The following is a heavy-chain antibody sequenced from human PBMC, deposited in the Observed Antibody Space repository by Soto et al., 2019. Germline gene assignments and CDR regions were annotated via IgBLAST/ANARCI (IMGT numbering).Heavy chain of an antibody. CDR1: GGSVSSNSSA. V-gene: IGHV6-1*01. J-gene: IGHJ6*03. D-gene: IGHD2-15*01. CDR2: TYYRSRWYN. Sequence: SQTLPRTCVSPGGSVSSNSSAWNWIRQSPSRGLEWLGRTYYRSRWYNDYAVSVRSRITVNADTSKNQFSLHLNSVTPEDTVVYYSAGAISLQCPYMAVLDNGTTVTVSS. CDR3: AGAISLQCPYMAV.